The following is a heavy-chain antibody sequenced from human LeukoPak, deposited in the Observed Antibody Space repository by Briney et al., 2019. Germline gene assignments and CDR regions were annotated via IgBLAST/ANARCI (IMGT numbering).Heavy chain of an antibody. CDR3: ARDYYGSGSLD. Sequence: GGSLRLSCAASGFTVSSNYMSWVRQAPGKGLEWVSVIYSGGSTYYADSVKGRFTITRANSKNTLYLQMNSLRAEDTAVYYCARDYYGSGSLDWGQGTLVTVSS. J-gene: IGHJ4*02. D-gene: IGHD3-10*01. CDR2: IYSGGST. CDR1: GFTVSSNY. V-gene: IGHV3-53*01.